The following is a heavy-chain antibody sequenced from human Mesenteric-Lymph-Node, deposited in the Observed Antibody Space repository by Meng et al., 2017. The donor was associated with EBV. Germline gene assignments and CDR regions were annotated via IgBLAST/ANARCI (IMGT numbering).Heavy chain of an antibody. CDR3: ARARGLLWFGEFTVDY. CDR2: ST. Sequence: STTYNPSLKSRVTISVDTSKNQFSLKLSSVTAADTAVYYCARARGLLWFGEFTVDYWGQGTLVTVSS. J-gene: IGHJ4*02. V-gene: IGHV4-34*01. D-gene: IGHD3-10*01.